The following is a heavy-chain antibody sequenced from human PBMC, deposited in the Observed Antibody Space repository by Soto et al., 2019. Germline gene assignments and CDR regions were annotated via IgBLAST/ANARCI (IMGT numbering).Heavy chain of an antibody. J-gene: IGHJ4*02. D-gene: IGHD1-26*01. CDR2: ISGSGGST. CDR1: GFTFSSYA. Sequence: EVQLLESGGGLVQPGGSLRLSCAASGFTFSSYAMSWVRQAPGKGLEWVSAISGSGGSTYYADSVKGRFTISRDNSKNTLYLQMTSLRAEDTAVYYCANHRIGGATPHDYWGQGTLVTVSS. CDR3: ANHRIGGATPHDY. V-gene: IGHV3-23*01.